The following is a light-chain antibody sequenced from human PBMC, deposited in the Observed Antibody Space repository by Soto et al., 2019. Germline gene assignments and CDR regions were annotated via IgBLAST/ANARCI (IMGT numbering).Light chain of an antibody. CDR1: SSNIGSNT. CDR3: AGWDESLSGPV. J-gene: IGLJ3*02. V-gene: IGLV1-44*01. Sequence: QSVLTQPPSASGTPGQRVTISCSGSSSNIGSNTVNWYQQLPGTAPKLLIFNNNNRPSGVPDRFSGSKSGSSASLAISGLLSEDEADYYCAGWDESLSGPVLGGGTKLTVL. CDR2: NNN.